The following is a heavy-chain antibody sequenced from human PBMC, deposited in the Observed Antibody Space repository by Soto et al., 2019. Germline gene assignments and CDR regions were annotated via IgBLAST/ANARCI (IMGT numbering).Heavy chain of an antibody. V-gene: IGHV4-39*01. J-gene: IGHJ4*02. CDR3: ARLVTPSYGRDYFDY. CDR1: GGSISSGIYY. CDR2: IHYGGST. Sequence: QLQLQESGPGLVKPSETLSLTCTVSGGSISSGIYYWAWIRQPPGKGLEWIGSIHYGGSTSYNPSLKSRVTISVDTSRNQFSLNLTSVTAADTAAYSCARLVTPSYGRDYFDYWGQGTLVTVSS. D-gene: IGHD5-18*01.